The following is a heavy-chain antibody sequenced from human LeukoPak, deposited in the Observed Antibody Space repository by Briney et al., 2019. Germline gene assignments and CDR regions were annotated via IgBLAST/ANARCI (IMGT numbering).Heavy chain of an antibody. D-gene: IGHD2-2*01. CDR3: ARVGVVVVPAAIWGSGMDV. V-gene: IGHV3-9*01. CDR1: GFTFDDYA. J-gene: IGHJ6*02. CDR2: ISWNSGSI. Sequence: GGSLRLSCAASGFTFDDYAMHWVRQAPGKGLEWVSGISWNSGSIGYADSVKGRFTISRDNAKNSLYLQMNSLRAEDTALYYCARVGVVVVPAAIWGSGMDVWGQGTTVTVSS.